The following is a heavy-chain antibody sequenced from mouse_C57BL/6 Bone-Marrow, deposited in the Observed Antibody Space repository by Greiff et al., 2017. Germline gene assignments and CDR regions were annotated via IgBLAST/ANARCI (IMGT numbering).Heavy chain of an antibody. J-gene: IGHJ2*01. CDR1: GYTFTDYY. Sequence: EVQLQQSGPELVKPGASVKISCKASGYTFTDYYMNWVKQSHGKSLEWIGDINPNNGGTSYNQKFKGKATLTVDKSSSTAYMELRSLTSEDSAVYYCASRGTTVDYWGQGTTLTVSS. V-gene: IGHV1-26*01. D-gene: IGHD1-1*01. CDR2: INPNNGGT. CDR3: ASRGTTVDY.